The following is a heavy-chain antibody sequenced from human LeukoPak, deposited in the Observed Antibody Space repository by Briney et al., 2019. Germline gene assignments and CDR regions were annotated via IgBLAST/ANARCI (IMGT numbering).Heavy chain of an antibody. Sequence: SETLSLTCSVSGGSTTGYFWTWIRQPPGKGPEWIGYVYYKGDTSYSPSLDSRVSISVDTSKKRFSLKLNSVTAADTAMYYCARHVTVTYDAFDLWGQGTMVTVSS. J-gene: IGHJ3*01. V-gene: IGHV4-59*08. CDR2: VYYKGDT. CDR3: ARHVTVTYDAFDL. D-gene: IGHD4-11*01. CDR1: GGSTTGYF.